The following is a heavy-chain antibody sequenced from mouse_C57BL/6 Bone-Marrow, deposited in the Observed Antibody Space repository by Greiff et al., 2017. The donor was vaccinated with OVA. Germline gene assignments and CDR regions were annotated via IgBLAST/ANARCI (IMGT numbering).Heavy chain of an antibody. J-gene: IGHJ2*01. CDR3: ARAPYYYCSSFFDY. CDR2: ISYDGSN. CDR1: GYSITSGYY. D-gene: IGHD1-1*01. V-gene: IGHV3-6*01. Sequence: ESGPGLVKPSQSLSLTCSVTGYSITSGYYWNWIRQFPGNKLEWMGYISYDGSNNYNPSLKNRSSITRDTSKNQFFLKLNSVTTEDTATYYCARAPYYYCSSFFDYWGQGTTLTVSS.